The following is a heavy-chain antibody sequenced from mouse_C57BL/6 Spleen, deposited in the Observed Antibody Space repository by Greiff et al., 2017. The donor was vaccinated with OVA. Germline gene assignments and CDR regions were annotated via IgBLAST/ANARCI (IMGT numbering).Heavy chain of an antibody. CDR3: TKYGYDGYYFDY. J-gene: IGHJ2*01. D-gene: IGHD2-2*01. CDR1: GYTFTSYW. Sequence: EVKVEESGTVLARPGASVKMSCKTSGYTFTSYWMHWVKQRPGQGLEWIGAIYPGNSDTSYNQKFKGKAKLTAVTSASTAYMELSSLTNEDSAVYYCTKYGYDGYYFDYWGQGTTLTVSS. V-gene: IGHV1-5*01. CDR2: IYPGNSDT.